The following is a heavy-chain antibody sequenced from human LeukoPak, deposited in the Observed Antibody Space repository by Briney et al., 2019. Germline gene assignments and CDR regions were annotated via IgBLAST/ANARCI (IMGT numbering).Heavy chain of an antibody. V-gene: IGHV4-30-4*01. CDR3: ARGVGSSWYGD. D-gene: IGHD6-13*01. CDR2: IYYSGSS. J-gene: IGHJ4*02. Sequence: SETLSLTCTVSGGSISSGDYYWSWIRQPPGKGLEWIGYIYYSGSSYYNPSLKSRLTISVDTSKNQFSLKLSSVTAADTAVYYCARGVGSSWYGDRGQGTLVTVSS. CDR1: GGSISSGDYY.